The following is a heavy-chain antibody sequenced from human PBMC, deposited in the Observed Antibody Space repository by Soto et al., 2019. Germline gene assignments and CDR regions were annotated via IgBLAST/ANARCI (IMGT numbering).Heavy chain of an antibody. J-gene: IGHJ5*02. CDR1: GYRFTSYW. CDR3: ARLGAALPAASGYSSGFDP. Sequence: PGESLKISCKGSGYRFTSYWIGWVRQMPGKGLEWMGIIYPGDSDTRYSPSFQGQVTISADKSTSTAYLQWSSLKASDTAMYYCARLGAALPAASGYSSGFDPWGQGTLVTVSS. V-gene: IGHV5-51*01. D-gene: IGHD2-2*01. CDR2: IYPGDSDT.